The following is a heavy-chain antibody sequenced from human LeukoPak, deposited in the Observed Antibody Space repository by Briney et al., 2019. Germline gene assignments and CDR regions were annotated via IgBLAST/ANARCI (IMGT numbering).Heavy chain of an antibody. J-gene: IGHJ6*04. Sequence: RASVKVSCKASGGTFSSYAISWVRQAPGQGLEWMGGIIPIFGTANYAQKFQGRVTMTTDTSTSTAYMELRSLRSDDTAVYYCARALGYFDWLLPPHYYYYYGMDVWGKGTTVTVSS. CDR1: GGTFSSYA. V-gene: IGHV1-69*05. D-gene: IGHD3-9*01. CDR3: ARALGYFDWLLPPHYYYYYGMDV. CDR2: IIPIFGTA.